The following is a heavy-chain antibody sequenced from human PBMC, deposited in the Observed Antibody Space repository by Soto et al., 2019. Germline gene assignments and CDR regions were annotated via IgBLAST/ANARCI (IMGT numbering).Heavy chain of an antibody. Sequence: ASETLSLTCSVSGGSINSYWWSWIRQPAGKGLEWIGRVYSSGTTDYNPSLNSRATLSVETSKNKFSLKLSSVTAADTAVYSCARDIGSYAYGEGYWGQGIQVTVSS. CDR3: ARDIGSYAYGEGY. CDR1: GGSINSYW. CDR2: VYSSGTT. J-gene: IGHJ4*02. D-gene: IGHD3-10*01. V-gene: IGHV4-4*07.